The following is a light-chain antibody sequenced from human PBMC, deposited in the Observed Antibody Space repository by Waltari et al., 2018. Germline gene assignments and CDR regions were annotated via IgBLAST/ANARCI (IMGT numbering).Light chain of an antibody. CDR1: QAIRSS. V-gene: IGKV1-NL1*01. CDR2: AAS. Sequence: DIQMTQSPSSLSASVGDRLTITCRASQAIRSSLAWYQQKPGKAPQLLLFAASRLQSGVPSRFSGSGSGTDFTLTISSLQPEDFATYYCQQYYGTPFTFGPGTNVDIK. J-gene: IGKJ3*01. CDR3: QQYYGTPFT.